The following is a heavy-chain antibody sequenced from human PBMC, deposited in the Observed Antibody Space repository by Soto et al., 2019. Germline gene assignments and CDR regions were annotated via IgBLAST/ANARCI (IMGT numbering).Heavy chain of an antibody. J-gene: IGHJ3*02. CDR3: ARAVPINWNDANAFDI. D-gene: IGHD1-1*01. V-gene: IGHV4-39*01. CDR2: IYYSGST. Sequence: SETLSLTCTVSGGSISSSSYYWGCIRQPPGKGLEWIGSIYYSGSTYYNPSPKSRVTISVDTSKNQFSLKLSSVTAADTAVYYCARAVPINWNDANAFDIWGQGTMVTVSS. CDR1: GGSISSSSYY.